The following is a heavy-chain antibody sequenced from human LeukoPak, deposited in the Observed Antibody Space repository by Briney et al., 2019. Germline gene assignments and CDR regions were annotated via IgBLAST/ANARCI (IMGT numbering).Heavy chain of an antibody. CDR1: GDSISSYY. CDR2: IYYSGST. J-gene: IGHJ4*02. V-gene: IGHV4-59*01. CDR3: ALVPMSYCDSSGYYLY. D-gene: IGHD3-22*01. Sequence: RSSETLSLTCTVSGDSISSYYWSWIRQPPGKGLEWIGYIYYSGSTNYNPSLKSRVTISVDTSKNQFSLKLSSVTAADTAVYYCALVPMSYCDSSGYYLYWGQGTLVTVSS.